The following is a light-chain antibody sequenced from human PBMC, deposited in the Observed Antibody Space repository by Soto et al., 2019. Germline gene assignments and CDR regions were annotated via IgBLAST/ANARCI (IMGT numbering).Light chain of an antibody. CDR3: AVWDDSLNGRV. CDR2: SNN. J-gene: IGLJ3*02. Sequence: QSVLTQPRSPSGTPGQRITSSCSGGNSNIGSKPGHWYRQLPGTAPKLLIYSNNQRPSGVPDRFSGSKSGSSASLAISGLQSEDEGDYYCAVWDDSLNGRVFGGGTKLTVL. V-gene: IGLV1-44*01. CDR1: NSNIGSKP.